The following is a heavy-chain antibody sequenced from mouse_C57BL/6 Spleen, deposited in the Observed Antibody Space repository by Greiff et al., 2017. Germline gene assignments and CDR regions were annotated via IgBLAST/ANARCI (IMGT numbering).Heavy chain of an antibody. CDR3: ASHFDY. CDR1: GYAFSSSW. J-gene: IGHJ2*01. V-gene: IGHV1-82*01. CDR2: IYPGDGDT. Sequence: VQLQQFGPELVKPGASVKISCKASGYAFSSSWMNWVKQRPGKGLEWIGRIYPGDGDTNYNGKFKGKATLTADKSSSTAYMQLSSLTSEDSAVYFCASHFDYWGQGTTLTVSS.